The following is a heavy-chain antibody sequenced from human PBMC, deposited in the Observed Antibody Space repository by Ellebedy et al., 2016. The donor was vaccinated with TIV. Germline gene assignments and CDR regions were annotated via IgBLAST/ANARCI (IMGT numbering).Heavy chain of an antibody. V-gene: IGHV3-7*01. Sequence: GESLKISXAGSGFSFPTYALGWVRQAPGKGLEWVANIKQDGSEKYYVDPVKGRFTISRDNAKNSLYLQMNSLRAEDTAVYYCAGRGYWGQGTLVTVSS. CDR1: GFSFPTYA. CDR2: IKQDGSEK. J-gene: IGHJ4*02. D-gene: IGHD3-10*01. CDR3: AGRGY.